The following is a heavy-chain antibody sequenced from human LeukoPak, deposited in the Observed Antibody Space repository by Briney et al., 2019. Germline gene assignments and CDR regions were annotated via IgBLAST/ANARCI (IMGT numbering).Heavy chain of an antibody. Sequence: GGSLRLSCAASGFTFSRYGTHWVRQAPGKGLEWVAVISYDGSKKDYADSVKGRFTISRDNAKNSLYLQMNSLRAEDTAVYYCARSREVWWFDTWGQGTLVTVSS. CDR1: GFTFSRYG. V-gene: IGHV3-30*03. CDR2: ISYDGSKK. CDR3: ARSREVWWFDT. J-gene: IGHJ5*02. D-gene: IGHD1-26*01.